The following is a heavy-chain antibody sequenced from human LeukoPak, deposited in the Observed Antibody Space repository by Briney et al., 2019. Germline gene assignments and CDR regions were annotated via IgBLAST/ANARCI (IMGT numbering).Heavy chain of an antibody. CDR3: ARDRTGLEITGTTSHAFDI. Sequence: PSETLSLTCTVSGGSISSGGYYWSWIRQHPGKGLEWIGYIYYSRSTYYHPSLKSRVTISVDTSKDQFSLKLSSVTAADTAVYYCARDRTGLEITGTTSHAFDIWGQGTMVTVSS. J-gene: IGHJ3*02. CDR2: IYYSRST. V-gene: IGHV4-31*03. D-gene: IGHD1-7*01. CDR1: GGSISSGGYY.